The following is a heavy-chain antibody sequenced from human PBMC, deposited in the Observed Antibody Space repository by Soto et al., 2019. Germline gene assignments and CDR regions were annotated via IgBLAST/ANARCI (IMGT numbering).Heavy chain of an antibody. V-gene: IGHV6-1*01. CDR1: GDSVSSNTVG. CDR3: ARSYNGGAFDF. CDR2: TYSRSQWNT. D-gene: IGHD2-8*01. J-gene: IGHJ3*01. Sequence: SPTLSLTCAIAGDSVSSNTVGWNWIRQSPSRGLEWLGRTYSRSQWNTDYALSVKSRIAINSDTSKNQFSLQLTSVTPEDTAVYYCARSYNGGAFDFWGQGTVVTVSS.